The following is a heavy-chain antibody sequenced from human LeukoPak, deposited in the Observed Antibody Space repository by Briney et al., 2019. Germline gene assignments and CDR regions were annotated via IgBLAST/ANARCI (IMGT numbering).Heavy chain of an antibody. D-gene: IGHD3-3*01. CDR2: IYYSGST. J-gene: IGHJ5*02. Sequence: SETLSLTCTVSGGSISSYYWSWIRQPPGKGLEWIGYIYYSGSTNYNPSLKSRVTISVDTSKNQFSLKLSSVTAADTAVYYCARAAVRFLEWGGIRFDPWGQGTLVTVSS. V-gene: IGHV4-59*01. CDR1: GGSISSYY. CDR3: ARAAVRFLEWGGIRFDP.